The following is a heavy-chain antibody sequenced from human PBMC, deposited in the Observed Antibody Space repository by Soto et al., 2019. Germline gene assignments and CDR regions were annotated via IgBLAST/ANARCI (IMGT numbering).Heavy chain of an antibody. Sequence: GSLRLSCAASGFTFSSYGMNWVRQAPGKGLEWVSYISSSISTIYYADSVKGRFTISRDNAKNSLYLEMNSLRAEVTAVYYCALTVTTLTTFDYWGQGTLVTVSS. V-gene: IGHV3-48*01. J-gene: IGHJ4*02. CDR2: ISSSISTI. CDR3: ALTVTTLTTFDY. D-gene: IGHD4-17*01. CDR1: GFTFSSYG.